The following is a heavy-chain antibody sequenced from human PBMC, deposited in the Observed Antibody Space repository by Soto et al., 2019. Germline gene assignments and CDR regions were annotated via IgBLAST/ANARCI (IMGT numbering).Heavy chain of an antibody. Sequence: EVQPVESGGGLVQPGRSLRLSCAASGFTFDDYAMHWVRQAAGKGLEWVSGISWNSASIGYADSVKARSTISRDSAKNSRYLQMNSLRAEDTALYYCAKDHGGNYYYYFMVVWGKETTVTVSS. CDR1: GFTFDDYA. CDR3: AKDHGGNYYYYFMVV. CDR2: ISWNSASI. J-gene: IGHJ6*03. V-gene: IGHV3-9*01.